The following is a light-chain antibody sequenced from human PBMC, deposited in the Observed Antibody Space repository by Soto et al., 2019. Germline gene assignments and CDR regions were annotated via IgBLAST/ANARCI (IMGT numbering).Light chain of an antibody. CDR1: SSNIGESF. J-gene: IGLJ2*01. Sequence: QSVLTEPPSVSAAPGQRVTISCSGSSSNIGESFVSWYQHLPGTAPKLLIYDSNRRSSGIPDRFSGSQSGTSATLAITGLRTGDEADYYCGTWDSGLNSGLFGGGTKVTVL. V-gene: IGLV1-51*01. CDR3: GTWDSGLNSGL. CDR2: DSN.